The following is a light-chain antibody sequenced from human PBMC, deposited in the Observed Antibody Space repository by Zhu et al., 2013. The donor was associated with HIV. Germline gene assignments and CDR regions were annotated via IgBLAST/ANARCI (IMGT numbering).Light chain of an antibody. CDR3: QSYGSSLSGWV. Sequence: QSVLTQPPSVSGTPGQRVTISCSGSSSNIGTNTVNWYQRLPEAAPRLLIYSHTEGPSGVPDRFSGSKSGTSASLAITGLQAEDEADYYCQSYGSSLSGWVFGTGTKVTVL. CDR2: SHT. V-gene: IGLV1-44*01. J-gene: IGLJ1*01. CDR1: SSNIGTNT.